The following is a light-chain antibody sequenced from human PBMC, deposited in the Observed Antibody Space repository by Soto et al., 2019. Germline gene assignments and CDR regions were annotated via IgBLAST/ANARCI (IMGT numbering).Light chain of an antibody. CDR3: QQYNGYLEA. Sequence: DIQMPQSHYPVSGSLGDRVTITCRASQTISSWLAWYQQKPGKAPKLLIYKASTLKSGVPSRFSGSGSGTEFTLTISSLQPDDFATYYCQQYNGYLEAFGEGTKVDIK. V-gene: IGKV1-5*03. CDR2: KAS. CDR1: QTISSW. J-gene: IGKJ1*01.